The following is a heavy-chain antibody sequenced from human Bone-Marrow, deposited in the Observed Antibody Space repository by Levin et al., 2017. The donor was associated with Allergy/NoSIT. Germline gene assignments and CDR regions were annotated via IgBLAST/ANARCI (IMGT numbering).Heavy chain of an antibody. Sequence: LSLTCAASGFTFSSSDMHWVRQATGRGLEWVSAIGTAADSYYSGSVKGRFTVSRDNAKNSIYLQMNSLRAGDTAVYYCARVALPRYCTSTSCSDSGYYFDYWGQGTLVTVSS. D-gene: IGHD2-2*01. CDR3: ARVALPRYCTSTSCSDSGYYFDY. V-gene: IGHV3-13*04. CDR2: IGTAADS. CDR1: GFTFSSSD. J-gene: IGHJ4*02.